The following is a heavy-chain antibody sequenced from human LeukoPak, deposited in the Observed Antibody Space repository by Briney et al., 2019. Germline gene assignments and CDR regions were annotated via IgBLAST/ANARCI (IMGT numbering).Heavy chain of an antibody. CDR1: GYTFTNYG. J-gene: IGHJ4*02. D-gene: IGHD6-13*01. CDR2: ISAYNGNT. V-gene: IGHV1-18*01. CDR3: ARVSGVEQQLEVVDY. Sequence: ASVKVSCKASGYTFTNYGISWVRQAPGQGLEWMGWISAYNGNTNHAQKLQGRVTMTTDTSTSTAYMELRSLRSDDTAVYYCARVSGVEQQLEVVDYWGQGTLVTVSS.